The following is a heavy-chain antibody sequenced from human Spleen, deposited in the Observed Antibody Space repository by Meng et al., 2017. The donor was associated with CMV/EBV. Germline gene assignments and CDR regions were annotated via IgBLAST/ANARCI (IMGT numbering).Heavy chain of an antibody. D-gene: IGHD3-3*01. CDR3: ARSLGWLDHLLY. CDR1: GFTFDDYT. V-gene: IGHV3-43*01. J-gene: IGHJ4*02. CDR2: ISWDGGST. Sequence: SCAVSGFTFDDYTMHWVRQVPGKGLEWVSLISWDGGSTFYADSVRGRFTISRDNSKNSLYLQMNSLKNEDTALYYCARSLGWLDHLLYWGQGTRVTVSS.